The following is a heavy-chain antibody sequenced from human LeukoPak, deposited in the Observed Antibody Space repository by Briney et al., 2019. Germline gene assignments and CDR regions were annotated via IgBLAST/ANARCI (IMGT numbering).Heavy chain of an antibody. CDR3: AKELRTYCSGGSCYWAKYFDY. D-gene: IGHD2-15*01. Sequence: GGSLRLSCAASGFTFSSYAMSWVRQAPGKGLEWVSAISGSGGSTYYADSVKGRFTISRDNSKNTLYLQMNSLRAEDTAVYYCAKELRTYCSGGSCYWAKYFDYWGQGTLVTVSP. CDR2: ISGSGGST. CDR1: GFTFSSYA. V-gene: IGHV3-23*01. J-gene: IGHJ4*02.